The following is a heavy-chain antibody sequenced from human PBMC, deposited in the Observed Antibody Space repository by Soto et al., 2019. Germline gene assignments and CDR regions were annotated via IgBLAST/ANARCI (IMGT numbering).Heavy chain of an antibody. D-gene: IGHD5-18*01. CDR2: IYYSGST. J-gene: IGHJ4*02. CDR1: GGSISSYY. CDR3: ARLPRYSYGYKD. V-gene: IGHV4-59*08. Sequence: QVQLQESGPGLVKPSETLSLTCTVSGGSISSYYWSWIRQPPGKGLEWIGYIYYSGSTDYNPSLKSRVTISGDTSKNQFSRKLSSLTAADTAVYYCARLPRYSYGYKDWGQGTLVTVSS.